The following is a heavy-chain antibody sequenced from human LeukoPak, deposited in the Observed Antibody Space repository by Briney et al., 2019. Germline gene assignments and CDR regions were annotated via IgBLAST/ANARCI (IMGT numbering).Heavy chain of an antibody. CDR2: INSDGSGT. CDR1: GFTFSSYW. V-gene: IGHV3-74*01. J-gene: IGHJ6*03. D-gene: IGHD6-19*01. Sequence: PGVALRLSCAASGFTFSSYWMHWVRQAPGKGRVWVSRINSDGSGTSYADSAKGRFTISRDNAKNTLYLQMNSLRAEDTAVYYCARGPRGQWLNYYYYYMDVWGKGTTVTVSS. CDR3: ARGPRGQWLNYYYYYMDV.